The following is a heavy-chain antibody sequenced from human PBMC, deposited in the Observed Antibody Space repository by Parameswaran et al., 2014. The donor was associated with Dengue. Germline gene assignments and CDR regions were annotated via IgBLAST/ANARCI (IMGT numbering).Heavy chain of an antibody. V-gene: IGHV3-53*01. D-gene: IGHD2-21*02. CDR3: ARDDPLSVTSLGDLTPPIYYYYGMDV. J-gene: IGHJ6*02. Sequence: RWIRQPPGKGLEWVSVIYSGGSTYYADSVKGRFTISRDNSKNTLYLQMNSLRAEDTAVYYCARDDPLSVTSLGDLTPPIYYYYGMDVWGQGTTVTVSS. CDR2: IYSGGST.